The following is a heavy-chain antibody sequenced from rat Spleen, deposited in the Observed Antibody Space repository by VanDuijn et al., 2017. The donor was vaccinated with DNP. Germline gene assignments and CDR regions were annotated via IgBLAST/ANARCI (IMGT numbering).Heavy chain of an antibody. D-gene: IGHD1-10*01. CDR2: TSPPGGST. J-gene: IGHJ2*01. V-gene: IGHV5-19*01. Sequence: EVHLVESGGGLVQPGRSLKLSCAASGFTFSNYGMHWIRQAPTKGLEWVASTSPPGGSTFYRDSVKGRFTISRDNAESTLYLHMDSLGSEDTATYYCATLGSIVTTDYWGQGVMVTVSS. CDR1: GFTFSNYG. CDR3: ATLGSIVTTDY.